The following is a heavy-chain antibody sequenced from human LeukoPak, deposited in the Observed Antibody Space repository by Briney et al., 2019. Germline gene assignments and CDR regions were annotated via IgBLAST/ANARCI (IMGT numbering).Heavy chain of an antibody. CDR3: ATPKYKIIAAAETLDY. CDR2: VDPEDGET. V-gene: IGHV1-69-2*01. CDR1: GYTFTDHY. D-gene: IGHD6-13*01. Sequence: ASVKVSCKVSGYTFTDHYMHWVQQAPGKGLEWMGLVDPEDGETIYAEKFQGRVTITADTSTDTAYMELSSLRSEDTAVYYCATPKYKIIAAAETLDYWGQGTLVTVSS. J-gene: IGHJ4*02.